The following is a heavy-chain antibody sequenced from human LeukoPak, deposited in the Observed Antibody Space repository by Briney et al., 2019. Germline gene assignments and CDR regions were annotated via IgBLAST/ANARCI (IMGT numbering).Heavy chain of an antibody. CDR3: ARGYSGYDNTYYFDY. Sequence: GGSLRLSCAASGFTVSSNYMSWVRQAPGKGLEWVSVIYSGGSTYYADSVKGRFTISRDNSKNTLYLQMNSLRAEDTAVYYCARGYSGYDNTYYFDYWGQGTLVTVSS. CDR2: IYSGGST. CDR1: GFTVSSNY. V-gene: IGHV3-53*01. J-gene: IGHJ4*02. D-gene: IGHD5-12*01.